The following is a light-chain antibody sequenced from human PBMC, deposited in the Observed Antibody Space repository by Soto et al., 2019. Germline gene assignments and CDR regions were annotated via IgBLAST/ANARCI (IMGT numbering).Light chain of an antibody. CDR3: QQYDNWPPWT. J-gene: IGKJ1*01. CDR1: QSVGSN. V-gene: IGKV3-15*01. Sequence: EIALTQSPATLSLSPGERATLSCRASQSVGSNVAWYQQKAGQAPRLLIFGASTRATGIPARFSGSGSATEFTLTISSLQSEDFAVYYCQQYDNWPPWTFGQGTKVEIK. CDR2: GAS.